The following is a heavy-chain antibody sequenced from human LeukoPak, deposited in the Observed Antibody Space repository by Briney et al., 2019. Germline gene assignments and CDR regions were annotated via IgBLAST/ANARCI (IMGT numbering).Heavy chain of an antibody. D-gene: IGHD3-9*01. Sequence: GGSLRLSCAASGFTFDDYAMHWVRQAPGKGLEWVSGIRWNSGSIGYADSVKGRFTISRDNAKNSLYLQMNSLRAEDMALYYCAKAHYDILTGSYYFDYWGQGTLVTVSS. CDR3: AKAHYDILTGSYYFDY. J-gene: IGHJ4*02. CDR2: IRWNSGSI. CDR1: GFTFDDYA. V-gene: IGHV3-9*03.